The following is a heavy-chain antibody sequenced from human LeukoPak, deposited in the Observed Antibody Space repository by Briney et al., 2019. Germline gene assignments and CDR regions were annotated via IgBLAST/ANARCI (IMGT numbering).Heavy chain of an antibody. D-gene: IGHD2/OR15-2a*01. CDR2: IYSGGSR. CDR1: GFTVSSNY. CDR3: AGDLGFYYFDY. J-gene: IGHJ4*02. Sequence: PGGSLRLSCAASGFTVSSNYMSWVRQAPGKGLEWVSVIYSGGSRNYADSVKGRFTISRDISENTVYLQMDSLRAEDTAMYYCAGDLGFYYFDYWGQGTLVTVSS. V-gene: IGHV3-66*01.